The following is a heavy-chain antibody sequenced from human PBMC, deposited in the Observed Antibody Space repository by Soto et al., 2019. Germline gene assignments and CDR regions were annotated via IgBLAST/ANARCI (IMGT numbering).Heavy chain of an antibody. CDR3: ASPDCSSTSCYGGGSDAFDI. CDR2: IDPSDSYT. V-gene: IGHV5-10-1*01. D-gene: IGHD2-2*01. J-gene: IGHJ3*02. Sequence: PGESLKISCKGSGYSFTSYWISWVRQMPGKGLEWMGRIDPSDSYTNYSPSFQGHVTISADKSVSTAYLQWSSLRASDTAMYYCASPDCSSTSCYGGGSDAFDIWGQGTMVTVS. CDR1: GYSFTSYW.